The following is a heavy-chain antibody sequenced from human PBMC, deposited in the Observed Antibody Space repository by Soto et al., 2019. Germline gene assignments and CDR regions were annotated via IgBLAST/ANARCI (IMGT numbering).Heavy chain of an antibody. CDR2: IYHSGSS. CDR1: GGSISSGGYY. D-gene: IGHD5-18*01. CDR3: ARGHDGYSLYFDF. J-gene: IGHJ4*02. V-gene: IGHV4-31*03. Sequence: PSETLSLTCTVSGGSISSGGYYWSWIRQPPGQVLEWIGYIYHSGSSYSNPSLESRITMSVDTSKNQFSLRLTSVTAADTAVYYCARGHDGYSLYFDFWGPGTLVTVSS.